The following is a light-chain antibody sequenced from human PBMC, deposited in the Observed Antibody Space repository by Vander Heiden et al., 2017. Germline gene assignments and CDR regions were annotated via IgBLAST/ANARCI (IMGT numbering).Light chain of an antibody. CDR1: LSLTTS. CDR2: GAS. J-gene: IGKJ1*01. V-gene: IGKV3-15*01. CDR3: QQYNNWPPWT. Sequence: ILLTQSPATLSVSARDRVTLSSRASLSLTTSLAWYQQKPGQPPRLLIYGASTRATGVPARFSGSGYGTEFTLTISSLQSEDFAFYFCQQYNNWPPWTFGQGTKVEIK.